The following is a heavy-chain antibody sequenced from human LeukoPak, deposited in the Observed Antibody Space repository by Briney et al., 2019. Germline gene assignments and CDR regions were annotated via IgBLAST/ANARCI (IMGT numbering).Heavy chain of an antibody. CDR3: AKDTYYDSSGYYKGVFDY. D-gene: IGHD3-22*01. Sequence: GGSLRLSCAASGFTFSSYAMSWVRQAPGKGLEWVSAISGSGGSTYYADSVKGRLTISRDNSKNTLYLQMNSLRAEDTAVYYCAKDTYYDSSGYYKGVFDYWGQGTLVTVSS. J-gene: IGHJ4*02. CDR2: ISGSGGST. CDR1: GFTFSSYA. V-gene: IGHV3-23*01.